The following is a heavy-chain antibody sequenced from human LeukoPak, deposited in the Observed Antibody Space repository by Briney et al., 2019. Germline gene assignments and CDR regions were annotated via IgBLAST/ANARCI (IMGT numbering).Heavy chain of an antibody. Sequence: SETLSLTCTVSGGSISSGSYYWSWIRQPAGKGLEWIGRIYTSGSTKYNPSLKSRVTISVDTSKNQFSLKLSSVTAADTAVYYCASYYYDNGPRFDYWGQGTLVTVSS. CDR3: ASYYYDNGPRFDY. D-gene: IGHD3-22*01. J-gene: IGHJ4*02. V-gene: IGHV4-61*02. CDR2: IYTSGST. CDR1: GGSISSGSYY.